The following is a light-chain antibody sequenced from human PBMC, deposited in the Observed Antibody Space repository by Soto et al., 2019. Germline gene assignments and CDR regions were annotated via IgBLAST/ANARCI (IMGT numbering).Light chain of an antibody. Sequence: EMVMTQSPATLSVSPGERIILSCRASRSVDTTFAWYQQKPGQAPRLLIYGASTRATGIPARFSGSGSGTDFTLTISSLQSEDFAVYYCQQYNNWPAMYTFGQGTKLEIK. CDR3: QQYNNWPAMYT. CDR2: GAS. J-gene: IGKJ2*01. CDR1: RSVDTT. V-gene: IGKV3-15*01.